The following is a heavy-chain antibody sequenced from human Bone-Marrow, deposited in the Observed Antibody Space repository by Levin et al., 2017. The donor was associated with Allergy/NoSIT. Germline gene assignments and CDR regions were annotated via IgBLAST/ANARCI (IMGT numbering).Heavy chain of an antibody. CDR3: ARLGGAYSNSSDFGLDV. CDR1: GYSFSSYW. CDR2: IYPVDSDT. V-gene: IGHV5-51*01. D-gene: IGHD6-6*01. J-gene: IGHJ6*02. Sequence: GESLKISCKGSGYSFSSYWIGWVRQKPGKGLEWMGVIYPVDSDTRYSPSFQGQVTISADKSISTAYLQWRSLQASDTAIYYWARLGGAYSNSSDFGLDVWGQGTTVNVSS.